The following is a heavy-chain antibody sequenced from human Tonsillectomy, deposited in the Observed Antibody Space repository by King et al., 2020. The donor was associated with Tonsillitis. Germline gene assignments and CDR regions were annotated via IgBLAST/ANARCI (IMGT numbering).Heavy chain of an antibody. V-gene: IGHV3-23*04. D-gene: IGHD4-17*01. CDR1: GFTFSSYA. CDR3: AKVGDYGDYVLGLYFAY. CDR2: ISGSGGST. Sequence: VQLVESGGGLVQPGGSLRLSCAASGFTFSSYAMSWVRQAPGKGLEWVSAISGSGGSTYYADSVKGRFTISRDNSKNTLYLQMNSLRAEDTAVYYCAKVGDYGDYVLGLYFAYWGQGTLVTVSS. J-gene: IGHJ4*02.